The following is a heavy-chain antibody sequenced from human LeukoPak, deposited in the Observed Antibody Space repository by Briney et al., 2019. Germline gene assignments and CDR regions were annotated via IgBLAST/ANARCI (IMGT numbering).Heavy chain of an antibody. CDR1: GGSINSGNYH. J-gene: IGHJ3*02. D-gene: IGHD3-3*01. V-gene: IGHV4-61*02. CDR2: LYSSGST. Sequence: SETLSLTCTVSGGSINSGNYHWSWIRQPAGKGLEWIGRLYSSGSTKYNPSLKSRVTISVDTSKNQFSLKLSSVTAADTAVYYCAKNPHTIFGVGHAFDIWGQGTMVTVSS. CDR3: AKNPHTIFGVGHAFDI.